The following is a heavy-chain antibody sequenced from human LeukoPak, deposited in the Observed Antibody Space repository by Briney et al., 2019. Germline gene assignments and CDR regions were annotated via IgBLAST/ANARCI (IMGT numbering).Heavy chain of an antibody. CDR1: GFTFSSYE. D-gene: IGHD3-10*01. V-gene: IGHV3-48*03. CDR3: ARVLLWFGSAGWFDP. Sequence: PGGSLRLSCAASGFTFSSYEMNWVRQAPGQGLEWVSYISSSGSTIYYADSVKGRFTISRDNAKNSLYLQMNSLRAEDTAVYYCARVLLWFGSAGWFDPWGQGTLVTVSS. CDR2: ISSSGSTI. J-gene: IGHJ5*02.